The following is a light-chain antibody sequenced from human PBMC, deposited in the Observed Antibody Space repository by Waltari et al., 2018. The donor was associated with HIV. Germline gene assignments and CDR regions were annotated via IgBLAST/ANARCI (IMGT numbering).Light chain of an antibody. CDR1: TSNSGRTT. CDR3: ASWDASLNGWV. CDR2: GNY. J-gene: IGLJ3*02. V-gene: IGLV1-44*01. Sequence: QSVVTQPPSVSGTPGQTVTISCSGSTSNSGRTTVNRYQHLPGTAPKRLIYGNYQRPSGVPDRFSASKSGTSASLVISGLQSEDEADYYCASWDASLNGWVFGGGTKLTVL.